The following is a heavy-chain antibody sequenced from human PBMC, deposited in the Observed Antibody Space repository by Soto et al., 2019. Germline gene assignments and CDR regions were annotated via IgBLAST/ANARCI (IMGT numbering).Heavy chain of an antibody. CDR3: AITLRDVLDAFDI. J-gene: IGHJ3*02. V-gene: IGHV1-18*01. CDR2: ISAYNGNT. Sequence: GASVKGSCKASGYTFTRYGISWGRQAPGQGLEWMGWISAYNGNTNYAQKLQGRVTMTTDTSTSTAYMELRSLRSDDTAVYYCAITLRDVLDAFDIWGQGTMVTVSS. CDR1: GYTFTRYG.